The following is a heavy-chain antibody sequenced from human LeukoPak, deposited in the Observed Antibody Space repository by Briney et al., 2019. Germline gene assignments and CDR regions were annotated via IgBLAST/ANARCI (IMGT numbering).Heavy chain of an antibody. Sequence: GGSLRLSCAASGFTFSSYSMNWVRQAPGKGLEWVSSISSSSSYIYYADSVKGRFTISRDNSKNTLYLQMNSLRAEDTAVYFCARARFCSSGSCPYDFGVDVWGQGTTVTVSS. CDR2: ISSSSSYI. CDR1: GFTFSSYS. J-gene: IGHJ6*02. V-gene: IGHV3-21*01. CDR3: ARARFCSSGSCPYDFGVDV. D-gene: IGHD2-15*01.